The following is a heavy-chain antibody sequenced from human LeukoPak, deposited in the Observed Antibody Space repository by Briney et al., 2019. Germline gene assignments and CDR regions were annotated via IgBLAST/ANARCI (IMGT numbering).Heavy chain of an antibody. CDR2: ISSTSSTV. V-gene: IGHV3-48*04. D-gene: IGHD3-9*01. CDR1: GFTFSNYN. CDR3: AGTGYDIIFDY. Sequence: GGSLRLSCAASGFTFSNYNMNWVRQAPGKGLEWVSYISSTSSTVYYADSVKGRFTISRDNAKNSLYLQMNSLRAEDTAVYYCAGTGYDIIFDYWGQGTLVTVSS. J-gene: IGHJ4*02.